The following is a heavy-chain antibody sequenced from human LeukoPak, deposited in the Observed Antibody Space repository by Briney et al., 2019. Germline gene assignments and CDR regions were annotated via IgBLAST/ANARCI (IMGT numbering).Heavy chain of an antibody. CDR1: GDSLNSGDYY. CDR3: ARGLIVVVVADTSQWFDP. CDR2: VYYNGNR. D-gene: IGHD2-15*01. V-gene: IGHV4-39*07. J-gene: IGHJ5*02. Sequence: PSETLSLTCSVSGDSLNSGDYYWGWIRQPPGKGLEWIGSVYYNGNRYYKPSLKSRVTMSIDTSKNQFSLKLSSVTAADTAVYYCARGLIVVVVADTSQWFDPWGQGTLVTVSS.